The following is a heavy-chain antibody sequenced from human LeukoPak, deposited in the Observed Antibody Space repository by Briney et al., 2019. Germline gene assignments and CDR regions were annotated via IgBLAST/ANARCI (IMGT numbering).Heavy chain of an antibody. Sequence: PSETLSLTCTVSGGSISSSSYYWSWIRQPPGKGLEWIGEINHSGSTNYNPSLKSRVTISVDTSKNQFSLKLSSVTAADTAVYYCARGPHLYYDSSGYSSYFDYWGQGTLVTVSS. J-gene: IGHJ4*02. CDR2: INHSGST. CDR1: GGSISSSSYY. V-gene: IGHV4-39*07. CDR3: ARGPHLYYDSSGYSSYFDY. D-gene: IGHD3-22*01.